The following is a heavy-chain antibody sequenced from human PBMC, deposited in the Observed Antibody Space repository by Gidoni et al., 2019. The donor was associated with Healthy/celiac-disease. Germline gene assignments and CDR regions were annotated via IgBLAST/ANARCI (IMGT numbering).Heavy chain of an antibody. CDR2: INHSGST. Sequence: QVQLQQWGAGLLKPSETLSLTCAVYGGSFSGYYWSWIRQPPGKGLEWIGEINHSGSTNYNPCLKSRVTISVDTSKNQFSLKLSSVTAADTAVYYCARGVPPPAYYYDSSGYYPDYWGQGTLVTVSS. CDR1: GGSFSGYY. D-gene: IGHD3-22*01. J-gene: IGHJ4*02. V-gene: IGHV4-34*01. CDR3: ARGVPPPAYYYDSSGYYPDY.